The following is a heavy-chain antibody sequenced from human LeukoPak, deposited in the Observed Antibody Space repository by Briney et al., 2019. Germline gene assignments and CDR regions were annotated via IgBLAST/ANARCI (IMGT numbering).Heavy chain of an antibody. J-gene: IGHJ4*02. CDR1: GFTFDDYA. CDR2: ISWDGGST. Sequence: GGSLRLSCAASGFTFDDYAMHWVRQAPGKGLEWVSLISWDGGSTYYADSVKGRFTISRDNSKNSLYLQMNSLRAEDTALYYCAKDISYDSSGYYPDYWGQGTLVTVSS. D-gene: IGHD3-22*01. CDR3: AKDISYDSSGYYPDY. V-gene: IGHV3-43D*03.